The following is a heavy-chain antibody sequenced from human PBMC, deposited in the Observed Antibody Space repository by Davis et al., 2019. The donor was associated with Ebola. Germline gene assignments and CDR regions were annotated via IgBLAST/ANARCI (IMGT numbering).Heavy chain of an antibody. V-gene: IGHV3-74*01. CDR2: IHSDGTST. CDR3: VRGPTGSSWWDHFES. CDR1: GFIFRTYA. Sequence: PGGSLRLSCAASGFIFRTYAMHWVRQAPGKGLVWVARIHSDGTSTDYADSVKGRLTISRDDATNTLFLQMTSLRADDTAVYYCVRGPTGSSWWDHFESWGQGTLVTVSS. J-gene: IGHJ4*02. D-gene: IGHD6-13*01.